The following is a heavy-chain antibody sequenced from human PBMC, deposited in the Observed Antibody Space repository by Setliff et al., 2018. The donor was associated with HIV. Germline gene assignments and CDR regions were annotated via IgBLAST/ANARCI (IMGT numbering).Heavy chain of an antibody. D-gene: IGHD3-10*01. Sequence: SETLSLTCAVSGGSISSGGYSWSWIRQPPGKGLEWIGYIYHSGSTYYNPSLKSRVTISIDRSKNQFSLKLSSVTAADTAVYYCARSTYYYDSGKGSGWFDPWGQGTLVTVSS. J-gene: IGHJ5*02. CDR2: IYHSGST. CDR1: GGSISSGGYS. V-gene: IGHV4-30-2*01. CDR3: ARSTYYYDSGKGSGWFDP.